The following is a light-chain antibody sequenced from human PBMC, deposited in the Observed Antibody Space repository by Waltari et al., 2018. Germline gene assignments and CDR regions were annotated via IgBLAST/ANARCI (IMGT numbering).Light chain of an antibody. CDR1: QSLLHSDGRNF. CDR3: MQTQESPLT. Sequence: ALTQSPLSLPVTPGAPASLFCRSSQSLLHSDGRNFLGWYVQKPGQSPQLLIYLGSNRASGVADRFSGGGSGTDFTLTISRVEADDVGFYYCMQTQESPLTFGGGTKVEIK. V-gene: IGKV2-28*01. J-gene: IGKJ4*02. CDR2: LGS.